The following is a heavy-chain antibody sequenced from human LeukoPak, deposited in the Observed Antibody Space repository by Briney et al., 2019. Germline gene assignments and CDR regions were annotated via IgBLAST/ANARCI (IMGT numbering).Heavy chain of an antibody. CDR1: GGTFSSYA. J-gene: IGHJ6*03. Sequence: SVKVSCKASGGTFSSYAISWVRQAPGQGLEWMGRIIPIFGTANYAQKFQGRVTITTDESTSTAYMELSSLRSGDTAVYYCARLYPYYYHMDVWGKGTTVTVSS. CDR3: ARLYPYYYHMDV. D-gene: IGHD2-2*02. CDR2: IIPIFGTA. V-gene: IGHV1-69*05.